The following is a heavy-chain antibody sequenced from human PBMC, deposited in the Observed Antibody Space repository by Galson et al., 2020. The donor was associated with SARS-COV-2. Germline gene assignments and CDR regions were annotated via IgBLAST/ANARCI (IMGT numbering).Heavy chain of an antibody. J-gene: IGHJ4*02. CDR1: GFTFDIYS. CDR3: ARGRPDYYDSSGPFRLDI. Sequence: LSCAASGFTFDIYSMHWVRQTPGKSLEWVSAVGTSGETYYAASVEGRFSVSRENAKKCIFLQMNNLRGDDTALYYCARGRPDYYDSSGPFRLDIWGPGTLVTVSS. CDR2: VGTSGET. D-gene: IGHD3-22*01. V-gene: IGHV3-13*01.